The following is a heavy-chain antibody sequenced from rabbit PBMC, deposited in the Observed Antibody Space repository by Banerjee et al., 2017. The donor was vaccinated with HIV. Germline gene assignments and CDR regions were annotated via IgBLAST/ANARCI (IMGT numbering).Heavy chain of an antibody. V-gene: IGHV1S45*01. CDR3: ARNGGDGDNGYAL. J-gene: IGHJ4*01. Sequence: QEQLEESGGDLVKPEGSLTLTCTASAFSFSNKYVMCWVRQAPGKRPEWIACMDNGDGSTYYATWAKGRFTISKTSSTTVTLQMTSLTAADTATYFCARNGGDGDNGYALWGPGTLVTVS. CDR1: AFSFSNKYV. CDR2: MDNGDGST. D-gene: IGHD6-1*01.